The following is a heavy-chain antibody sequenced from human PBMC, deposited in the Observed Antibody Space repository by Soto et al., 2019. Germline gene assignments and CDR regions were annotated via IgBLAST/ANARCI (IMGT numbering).Heavy chain of an antibody. D-gene: IGHD3-9*01. CDR3: ATSDWAW. CDR2: IKADNGDT. V-gene: IGHV1-3*05. CDR1: GYIFADYA. Sequence: HIVQSGPEEKSPGASVKLSCTTSGYIFADYAIHWVRQAPGQGLEWVGWIKADNGDTRYSPKSQGRLIITRDISASTSYMELSDLRSTDTGVFYCATSDWAWWGRGTLITVS. J-gene: IGHJ4*02.